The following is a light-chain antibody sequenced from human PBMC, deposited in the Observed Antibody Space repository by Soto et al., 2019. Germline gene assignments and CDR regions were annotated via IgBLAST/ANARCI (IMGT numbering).Light chain of an antibody. V-gene: IGKV3-15*01. CDR1: QSISSD. CDR3: QQYNKSPPRFT. Sequence: EIEMTQSPATLSVSPGERATLSCRASQSISSDLAWYQQRPGQAPSLLIYAASTRATGIPARFSGSGSGTEFTLTISSLQSEDVAVYYCQQYNKSPPRFTFGPGTKVEIK. CDR2: AAS. J-gene: IGKJ3*01.